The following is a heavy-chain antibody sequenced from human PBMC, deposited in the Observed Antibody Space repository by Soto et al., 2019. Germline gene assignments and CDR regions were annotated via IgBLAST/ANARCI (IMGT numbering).Heavy chain of an antibody. Sequence: GGSLRLSCEASGFTFTSDSMTWVRQAPGKGLEWVSSISSHGRDIFYADSVKGRFTISRDNAKDSLHLQMNSLTGEDSAVYYCAKDFGHYDILTGYPTFGSWGQGILVTVSS. D-gene: IGHD3-9*01. J-gene: IGHJ4*02. CDR2: ISSHGRDI. CDR1: GFTFTSDS. CDR3: AKDFGHYDILTGYPTFGS. V-gene: IGHV3-21*04.